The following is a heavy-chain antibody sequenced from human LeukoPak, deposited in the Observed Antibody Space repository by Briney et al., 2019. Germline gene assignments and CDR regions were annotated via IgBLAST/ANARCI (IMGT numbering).Heavy chain of an antibody. V-gene: IGHV4-34*01. D-gene: IGHD3-10*01. Sequence: SETLSLTCAVYGGSFSGYYWSWIRQPPGKGLEWIGEINHSGSTNYNPSLKSRVTISVDTSKNQFSLKLSSVTAADMAVYYCARGESANWFDPWGQGTLVTVSS. CDR1: GGSFSGYY. CDR3: ARGESANWFDP. CDR2: INHSGST. J-gene: IGHJ5*02.